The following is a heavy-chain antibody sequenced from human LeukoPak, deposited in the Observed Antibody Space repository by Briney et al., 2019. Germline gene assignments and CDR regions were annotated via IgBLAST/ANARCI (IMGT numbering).Heavy chain of an antibody. CDR2: IYYSGST. CDR1: GGSISSGDHY. Sequence: PSQTLSLTCTVSGGSISSGDHYWSWIRQPPGKGLEWIGYIYYSGSTYYNPSLKSRVTISVDTSKNQFSLKLSSVTAADTAVYYCARVRGYSSIRWYFDLWGRGTLVTVSS. J-gene: IGHJ2*01. V-gene: IGHV4-30-4*01. CDR3: ARVRGYSSIRWYFDL. D-gene: IGHD6-13*01.